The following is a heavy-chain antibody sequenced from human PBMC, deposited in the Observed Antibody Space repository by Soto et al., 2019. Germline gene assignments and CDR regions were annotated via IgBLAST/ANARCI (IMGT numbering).Heavy chain of an antibody. V-gene: IGHV1-18*01. D-gene: IGHD3-10*01. CDR3: AREKWFGQTPFDS. J-gene: IGHJ4*02. CDR1: GFTLNDFG. Sequence: ASVKVSCKASGFTLNDFGVSWVRQAPGQGLEWMGWISGYDGNTNFAQKYEGRVTMTIDSSTSTAYMELRSLRSDDTAMYYCAREKWFGQTPFDSWGQGTLVTVSS. CDR2: ISGYDGNT.